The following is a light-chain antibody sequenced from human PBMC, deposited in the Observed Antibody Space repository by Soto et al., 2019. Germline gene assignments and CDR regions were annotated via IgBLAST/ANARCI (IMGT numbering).Light chain of an antibody. CDR1: RSDVGGYKH. CDR3: SSYTSVNLYV. Sequence: QSVLTQPGPVSXSPGQSISIFCTGTRSDVGGYKHVSWYQQHPGKVPRLIIFDVSSRPSGVSHRFSGSKSGDTASLTISELQAEDEADYYCSSYTSVNLYVFGTGTKVTVL. J-gene: IGLJ1*01. CDR2: DVS. V-gene: IGLV2-14*03.